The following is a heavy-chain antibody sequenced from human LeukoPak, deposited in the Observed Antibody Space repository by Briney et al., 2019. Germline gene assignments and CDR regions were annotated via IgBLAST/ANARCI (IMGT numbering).Heavy chain of an antibody. D-gene: IGHD3-22*01. V-gene: IGHV4-59*08. CDR2: IYYSGST. CDR1: GGSISSYY. Sequence: SGTLSLTCTVSGGSISSYYWSWIRQPPGKGLEWIGYIYYSGSTNYNPSLKSRVTISVDTSKNQFSLKLSSVTVADTATYYCVRQGTNSGYYLLDYWGQGHLVIVSS. CDR3: VRQGTNSGYYLLDY. J-gene: IGHJ4*02.